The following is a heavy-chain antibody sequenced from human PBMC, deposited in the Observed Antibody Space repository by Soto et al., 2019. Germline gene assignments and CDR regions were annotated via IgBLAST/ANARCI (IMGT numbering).Heavy chain of an antibody. CDR3: ATWGGYCSSTSCPQPFDY. CDR2: INPSGGST. J-gene: IGHJ4*02. V-gene: IGHV1-46*03. CDR1: GYTFTRYY. Sequence: GPSVKVSCKASGYTFTRYYMHWVRQAPGQGLEWMGIINPSGGSTSYAQKFQGRVTMTRDTSTSTVYMELSSLRSEDTAVYYCATWGGYCSSTSCPQPFDYWGQGTLVTVSS. D-gene: IGHD2-2*01.